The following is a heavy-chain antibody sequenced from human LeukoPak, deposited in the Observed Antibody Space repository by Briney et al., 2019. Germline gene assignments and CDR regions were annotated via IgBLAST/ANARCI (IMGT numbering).Heavy chain of an antibody. CDR3: ARGVYDILTGYSGHYFDY. V-gene: IGHV1-8*03. CDR2: MNPNSGNT. J-gene: IGHJ4*02. D-gene: IGHD3-9*01. Sequence: ASVKVSCKGSGYTFTSYDINWVRQATGQGLEWMGWMNPNSGNTGYAQKFQGRATITRNTSISTAYMELSSLRSEDTAVYYCARGVYDILTGYSGHYFDYWGQGTLVTVSS. CDR1: GYTFTSYD.